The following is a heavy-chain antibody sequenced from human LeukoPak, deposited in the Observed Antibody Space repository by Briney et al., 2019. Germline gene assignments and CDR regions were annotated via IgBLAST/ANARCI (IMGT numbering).Heavy chain of an antibody. CDR2: INPNSGGT. CDR3: ARERFTMVRGVFRGGSGGWFDP. J-gene: IGHJ5*02. CDR1: GYTFTCYY. D-gene: IGHD3-10*01. V-gene: IGHV1-2*02. Sequence: ASVKVSCKASGYTFTCYYMHWVRQAPGQGLEWMGWINPNSGGTNYAQKFQGRVTMTRDTSISTAYMELSRLRSDGTAVYYCARERFTMVRGVFRGGSGGWFDPWGQGTLVTVSS.